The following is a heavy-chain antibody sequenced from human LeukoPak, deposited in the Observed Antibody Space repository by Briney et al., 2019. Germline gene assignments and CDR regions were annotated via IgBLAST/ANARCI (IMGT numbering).Heavy chain of an antibody. V-gene: IGHV3-53*01. CDR3: ARGGDGYNFRFSAFDI. D-gene: IGHD5-24*01. CDR1: GITVSNNY. Sequence: PGGSLRLSCAASGITVSNNYMTWVRQAPGKGLEWVSVIYNDGSTHYADSVKGRFTISRDNSKNTLHLQMNSLRVEDTAVYYCARGGDGYNFRFSAFDIWGQGTMVTVSS. J-gene: IGHJ3*02. CDR2: IYNDGST.